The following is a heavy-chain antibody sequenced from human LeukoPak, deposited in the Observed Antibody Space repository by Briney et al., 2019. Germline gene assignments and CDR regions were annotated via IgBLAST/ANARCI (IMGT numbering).Heavy chain of an antibody. CDR2: ISDSGGST. Sequence: PGGSLRLSCAASGFTFSSYAMSWFRQAPGRGLEWVSAISDSGGSTYYAHSVKGRFTISRDNSKNTLYLQMNSLRAEDTAVYYCAKPLRTLVDAFDIWGQGTMVTVSS. D-gene: IGHD6-6*01. V-gene: IGHV3-23*01. CDR1: GFTFSSYA. J-gene: IGHJ3*02. CDR3: AKPLRTLVDAFDI.